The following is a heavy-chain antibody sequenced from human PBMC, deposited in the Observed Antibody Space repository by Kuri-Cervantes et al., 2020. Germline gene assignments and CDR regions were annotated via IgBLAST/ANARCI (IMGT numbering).Heavy chain of an antibody. Sequence: GSLRLSCTVSGASVSSGCYYWSWIRQPPGKGLEWIGYVYHSRSTNYNPSLDSRVTISLDTSNNQFSLRLSSVTAADTAVYYCARVHCGYSYGFDFWGQGTLVTVSS. CDR2: VYHSRST. D-gene: IGHD3-22*01. V-gene: IGHV4-61*01. CDR1: GASVSSGCYY. CDR3: ARVHCGYSYGFDF. J-gene: IGHJ4*02.